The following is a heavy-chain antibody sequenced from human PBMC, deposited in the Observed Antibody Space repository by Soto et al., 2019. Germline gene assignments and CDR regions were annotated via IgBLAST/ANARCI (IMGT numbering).Heavy chain of an antibody. CDR3: AKRPLRYYGSGSYEYFQH. J-gene: IGHJ1*01. Sequence: VGSLRLSCAASGFTFSSYAMSWVRQAPGKGLEWVSAISGSGGSTYYADSVKGRFTISRDNSKNTLYLQMNSLRAEDTAVYYCAKRPLRYYGSGSYEYFQHWGRGTLVTVSS. V-gene: IGHV3-23*01. D-gene: IGHD3-10*01. CDR1: GFTFSSYA. CDR2: ISGSGGST.